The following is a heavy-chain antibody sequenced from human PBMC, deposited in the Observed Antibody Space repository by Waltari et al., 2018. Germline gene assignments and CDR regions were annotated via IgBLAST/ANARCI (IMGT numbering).Heavy chain of an antibody. J-gene: IGHJ4*02. CDR2: IKEEGSYK. CDR1: GFTFRRHW. D-gene: IGHD7-27*01. Sequence: EAQLVESGGKLVQPGGSLRLSCVASGFTFRRHWMSWVRQAPGRGMEWVATIKEEGSYKHYVDSVRGRVTISRDNANDSLYLQMNSLRAEDTAVYYCATWRWGQSEFDYWGQGTLVTVSS. V-gene: IGHV3-7*01. CDR3: ATWRWGQSEFDY.